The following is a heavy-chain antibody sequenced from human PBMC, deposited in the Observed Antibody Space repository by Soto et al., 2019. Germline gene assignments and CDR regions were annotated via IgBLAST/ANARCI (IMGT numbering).Heavy chain of an antibody. J-gene: IGHJ3*02. D-gene: IGHD1-26*01. Sequence: PSETLSLTCTVSGCSISSSSYYWGWIRQPPGKGLEWIGSIYYSGSTYYNPSLKSRVTISVDTSKNQFSLKLSSVTAADTAVYYCALLVVGATGDDAFDIWGQGTMVT. CDR1: GCSISSSSYY. CDR2: IYYSGST. CDR3: ALLVVGATGDDAFDI. V-gene: IGHV4-39*01.